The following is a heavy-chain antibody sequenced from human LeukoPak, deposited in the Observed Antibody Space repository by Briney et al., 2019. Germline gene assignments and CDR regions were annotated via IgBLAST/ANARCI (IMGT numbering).Heavy chain of an antibody. Sequence: GASVEVSCKASGGTFSSYAISWVRQAPGQGLEWMGGIIPIFGTANYAQKFQGRVTITADESTSTAYMELSSLRSEDTAVYYCARGPPNDYGDPSFDYWGQGTLVTVSS. CDR1: GGTFSSYA. CDR3: ARGPPNDYGDPSFDY. J-gene: IGHJ4*02. V-gene: IGHV1-69*13. CDR2: IIPIFGTA. D-gene: IGHD4-17*01.